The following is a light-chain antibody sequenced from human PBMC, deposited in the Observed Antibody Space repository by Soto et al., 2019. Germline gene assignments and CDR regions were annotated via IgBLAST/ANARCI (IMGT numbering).Light chain of an antibody. CDR3: FLTYVGTRV. V-gene: IGLV7-46*01. CDR2: DVS. CDR1: TGSVTSDHY. J-gene: IGLJ2*01. Sequence: QAVVTQAASLTVSPGGTVTLTCASSTGSVTSDHYPYWFQQKPGQAPRTLIFDVSRQPSCTPPRFSGSRLGGKAALTLSGAHPGDESDYHFFLTYVGTRVFGGGTQLTVL.